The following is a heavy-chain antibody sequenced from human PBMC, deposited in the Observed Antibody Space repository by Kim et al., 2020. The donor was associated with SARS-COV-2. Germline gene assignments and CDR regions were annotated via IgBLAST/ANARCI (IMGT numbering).Heavy chain of an antibody. J-gene: IGHJ5*02. CDR2: IIPIFGTA. CDR3: ARSAYCGGDCPPNWFDP. CDR1: GGTFSSYA. Sequence: SVKVSCKASGGTFSSYAISWVRQAPGQGLEWMGGIIPIFGTANYAQKFQGRVTITADESTSTAYMELSSLRSEDTAVYYCARSAYCGGDCPPNWFDPWGQGTLVTVSS. D-gene: IGHD2-21*02. V-gene: IGHV1-69*13.